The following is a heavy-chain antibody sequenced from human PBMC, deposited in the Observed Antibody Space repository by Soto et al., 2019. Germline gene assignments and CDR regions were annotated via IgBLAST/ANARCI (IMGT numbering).Heavy chain of an antibody. D-gene: IGHD6-19*01. Sequence: GGSPRLSCAASGFTFSSYSMHRVRQAPGKGLEWVAVISYDGSNKYYADSVKGRFTISRDNSKNTLYLQMNSLRAEDTAVYYCARDKAVADSYYYYGMDVWGQGTTVTVSS. V-gene: IGHV3-30-3*01. CDR2: ISYDGSNK. J-gene: IGHJ6*02. CDR3: ARDKAVADSYYYYGMDV. CDR1: GFTFSSYS.